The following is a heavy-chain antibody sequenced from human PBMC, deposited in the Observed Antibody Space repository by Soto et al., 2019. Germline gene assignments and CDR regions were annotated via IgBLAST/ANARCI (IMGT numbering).Heavy chain of an antibody. Sequence: SETLSLTCGVSGGTVASSHWWSWVRQSPGGGLEWIGNVYQTGDTNFNPSLQSRVTISVDKSNNQFSLRLNSLTAADTAVYFCAREIVTAGGNNYFDPWGPGTLVTVSS. CDR3: AREIVTAGGNNYFDP. J-gene: IGHJ5*02. CDR2: VYQTGDT. V-gene: IGHV4-4*02. D-gene: IGHD2-21*02. CDR1: GGTVASSHW.